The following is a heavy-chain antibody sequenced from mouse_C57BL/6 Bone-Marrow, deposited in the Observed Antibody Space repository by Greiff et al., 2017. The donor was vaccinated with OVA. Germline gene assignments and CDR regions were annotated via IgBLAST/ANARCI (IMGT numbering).Heavy chain of an antibody. CDR2: IDPENGDT. Sequence: VQLQQSGAELVRPGASVKLSCTASGFNIKDDYMHWVKQRPEQGLEWIGWIDPENGDTEYASKFQGKATITADTSSNTAYLQLSSLTSEDTAVYYCTTTGCSRYFDVWGTGTTVTVSS. CDR1: GFNIKDDY. D-gene: IGHD4-1*01. V-gene: IGHV14-4*01. CDR3: TTTGCSRYFDV. J-gene: IGHJ1*03.